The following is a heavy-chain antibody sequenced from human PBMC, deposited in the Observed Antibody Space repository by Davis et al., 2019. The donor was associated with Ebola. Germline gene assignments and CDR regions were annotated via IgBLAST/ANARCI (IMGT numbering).Heavy chain of an antibody. D-gene: IGHD2-2*02. J-gene: IGHJ4*02. V-gene: IGHV3-11*04. Sequence: PGGSLRLSCAASGFTFSDYYMSWIRQAPGKGLEWVSYISSSGSTIYYADSVKGRFTISRDNSKNTLYLQMNSLRAEDTAVYYCARDLVPAAISDSSSLDYWGQGTLVTVSS. CDR3: ARDLVPAAISDSSSLDY. CDR2: ISSSGSTI. CDR1: GFTFSDYY.